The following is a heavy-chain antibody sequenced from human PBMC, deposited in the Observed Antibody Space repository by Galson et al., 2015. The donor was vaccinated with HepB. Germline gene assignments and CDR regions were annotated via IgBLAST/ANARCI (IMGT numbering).Heavy chain of an antibody. CDR3: ARVIYCGGDCYPNDAFDI. Sequence: SVKVSCKASGGTFSSYAISWVRQAPGQGLEWMGRIIPILGIANYAQKFQGGVTITADKSTSTAYMELSSLRSEYTAVYYCARVIYCGGDCYPNDAFDIWGQGTMVTVSS. CDR1: GGTFSSYA. CDR2: IIPILGIA. V-gene: IGHV1-69*04. J-gene: IGHJ3*02. D-gene: IGHD2-21*02.